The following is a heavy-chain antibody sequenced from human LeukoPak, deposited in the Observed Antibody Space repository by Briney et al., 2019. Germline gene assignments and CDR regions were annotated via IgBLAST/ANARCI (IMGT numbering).Heavy chain of an antibody. D-gene: IGHD1-20*01. J-gene: IGHJ4*02. CDR3: ARAGDITGTTSDFDY. V-gene: IGHV1-8*02. CDR1: GYTFTGYD. CDR2: MNPNSGNT. Sequence: ASVKVSCKASGYTFTGYDINWVRQATGQGLEWMGWMNPNSGNTGYAQKFQGRVTMTRNTSISTAYMELSSLRSEDTAVYYCARAGDITGTTSDFDYWGQGTLVTVSS.